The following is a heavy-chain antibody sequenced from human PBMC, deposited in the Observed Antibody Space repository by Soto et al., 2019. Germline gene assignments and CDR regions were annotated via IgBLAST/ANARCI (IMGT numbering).Heavy chain of an antibody. CDR2: ISWNSGSI. D-gene: IGHD1-1*01. V-gene: IGHV3-9*01. CDR3: AKDISTGTTTFSWFDP. J-gene: IGHJ5*02. Sequence: EVQLVESGGGLVQPGRSLRLSCAASGFTFDDYAMHWVRQLPGKGLEWVSGISWNSGSIGYADSVKGRFTISRDNAKNSLYLQMNNLRAEDTAFYYYAKDISTGTTTFSWFDPWGQGTLVTVSS. CDR1: GFTFDDYA.